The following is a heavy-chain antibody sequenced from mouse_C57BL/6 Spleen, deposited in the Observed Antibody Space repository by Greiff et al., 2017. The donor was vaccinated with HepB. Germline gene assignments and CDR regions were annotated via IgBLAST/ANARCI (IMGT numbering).Heavy chain of an antibody. CDR2: IWTGGGT. CDR3: AREDYGSFYWYFDV. D-gene: IGHD1-1*01. V-gene: IGHV2-9-1*01. CDR1: GFSLTSYA. J-gene: IGHJ1*03. Sequence: VKLVESGPGLVAPSQSLSITCTVSGFSLTSYAISWVRQPPGKGLEWLGVIWTGGGTNYNSALKSRLSISKDNSKSQVFLKMNSLQTDDTARYYCAREDYGSFYWYFDVWGTGTTVTVSS.